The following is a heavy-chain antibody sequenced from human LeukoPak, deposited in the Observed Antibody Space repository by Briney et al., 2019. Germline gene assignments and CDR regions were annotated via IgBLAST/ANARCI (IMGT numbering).Heavy chain of an antibody. CDR1: GYSFTSYW. V-gene: IGHV5-51*01. J-gene: IGHJ6*02. CDR3: ARQIVATTYYYYGMDV. D-gene: IGHD5-12*01. CDR2: IYPGDSDT. Sequence: GESLKISCKGSGYSFTSYWIGWVRQMPGKGLEWMGIIYPGDSDTRYSPSFQGQVTISADKSISTAYLQWSSLKASDTAMYYCARQIVATTYYYYGMDVWGQGTTVTVSS.